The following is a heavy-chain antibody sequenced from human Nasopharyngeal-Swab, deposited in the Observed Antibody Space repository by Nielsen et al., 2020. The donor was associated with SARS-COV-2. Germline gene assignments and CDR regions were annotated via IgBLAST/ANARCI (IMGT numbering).Heavy chain of an antibody. CDR2: IKQDGSEK. D-gene: IGHD4-17*01. CDR1: GFTFSSYW. CDR3: ARHDYGDSHDAFDI. J-gene: IGHJ3*02. V-gene: IGHV3-7*01. Sequence: GGSLRLSCAASGFTFSSYWMSWVRQAPGKGLEWVANIKQDGSEKYYVDSVKGRFAISRDNAKNSLYLQMNSLRAEDTAVYYCARHDYGDSHDAFDIWGQGTMVTVSS.